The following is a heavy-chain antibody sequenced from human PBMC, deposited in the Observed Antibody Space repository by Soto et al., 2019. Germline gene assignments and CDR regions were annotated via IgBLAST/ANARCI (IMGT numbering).Heavy chain of an antibody. V-gene: IGHV4-59*01. CDR3: ARGSTYYYDSSGSANFDY. Sequence: SETLSLTCTVSGGSISSYYWSWIRQPPGKGLEWIGYIYYSGSTNYNPSLKSRVTISVDTSKNQFSLKLSSVTAADTAVYYCARGSTYYYDSSGSANFDYWGQGTLVTVPQ. J-gene: IGHJ4*02. CDR2: IYYSGST. CDR1: GGSISSYY. D-gene: IGHD3-22*01.